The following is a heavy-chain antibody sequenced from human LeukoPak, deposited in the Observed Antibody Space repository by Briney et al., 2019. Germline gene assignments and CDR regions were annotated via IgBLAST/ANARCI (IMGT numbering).Heavy chain of an antibody. CDR1: GFTFRTYT. CDR3: ALRGSSGTYFSS. J-gene: IGHJ5*02. CDR2: INSEGSTT. Sequence: GGSLRLSCAASGFTFRTYTMDWVRQAPGKGLEYVSGINSEGSTTFYASSVKGRFTIFRDNSKNTLYLQMDSLRAEDMAVYYCALRGSSGTYFSSWGQGTLVTVSS. V-gene: IGHV3-64*01. D-gene: IGHD3-10*01.